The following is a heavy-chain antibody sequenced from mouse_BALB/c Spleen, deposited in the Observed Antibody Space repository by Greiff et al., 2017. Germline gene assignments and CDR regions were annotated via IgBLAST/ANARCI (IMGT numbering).Heavy chain of an antibody. CDR2: ISNLAYSI. Sequence: EVKLVESGGGLVQPGGSRKLSCAASGFTFSDYGMSWVRQAPGKGPEWVAFISNLAYSIYYADTVTGRFTISRENAKNTLSLEMSSLRSEDTAMYYCARVTGMYYFDYWGQGTTLTVSS. V-gene: IGHV5-15*02. D-gene: IGHD4-1*01. CDR3: ARVTGMYYFDY. J-gene: IGHJ2*01. CDR1: GFTFSDYG.